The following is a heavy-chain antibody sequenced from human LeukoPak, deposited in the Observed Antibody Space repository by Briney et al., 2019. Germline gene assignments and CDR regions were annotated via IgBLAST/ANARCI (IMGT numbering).Heavy chain of an antibody. Sequence: PGGSLRLSRAASGFTFNIFAINWVRQAPGKGLEYVSAVSADGGSTYYANSVKGRFTISRDNSRNMLYLQMGSLRGDDMAVYYCARRQCTSSSCYLDYWGQGTLVTVSS. V-gene: IGHV3-64*01. CDR1: GFTFNIFA. J-gene: IGHJ4*02. CDR2: VSADGGST. D-gene: IGHD2-2*01. CDR3: ARRQCTSSSCYLDY.